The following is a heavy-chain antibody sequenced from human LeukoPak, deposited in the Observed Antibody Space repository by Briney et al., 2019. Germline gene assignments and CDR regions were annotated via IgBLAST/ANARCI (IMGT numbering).Heavy chain of an antibody. Sequence: QPGRSLRLSCAASGFTFDDYAMHWVRQAPGKGLEWVSDISWNSGSIGYADSVKGRFTISRDNAKNSLYLQTNSLRAEDTALYYCAKTRSGIYSDPFDYWGQGTLDTVSS. CDR2: ISWNSGSI. V-gene: IGHV3-9*01. J-gene: IGHJ4*02. CDR3: AKTRSGIYSDPFDY. D-gene: IGHD1-26*01. CDR1: GFTFDDYA.